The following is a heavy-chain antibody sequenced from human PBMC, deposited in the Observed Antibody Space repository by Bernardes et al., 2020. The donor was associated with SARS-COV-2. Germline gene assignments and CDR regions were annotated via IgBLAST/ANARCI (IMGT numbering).Heavy chain of an antibody. D-gene: IGHD1-1*01. CDR2: VYASGYT. CDR1: TGSLSNYY. CDR3: AREEVEMTTTFAQAYGMDV. V-gene: IGHV4-4*07. Sequence: LSLTCTVSTGSLSNYYWSWIRQPAGKGLEWIGRVYASGYTNYNPSLKSRATMSLDTSKNQFSLELSSVTAADTAVYYCAREEVEMTTTFAQAYGMDVWGQGTTVTVS. J-gene: IGHJ6*02.